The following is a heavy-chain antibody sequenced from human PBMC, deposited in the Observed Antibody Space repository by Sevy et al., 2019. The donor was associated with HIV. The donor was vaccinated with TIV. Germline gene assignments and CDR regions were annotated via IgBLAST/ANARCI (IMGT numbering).Heavy chain of an antibody. CDR3: AKVGDGFWSGPEVNWFDP. D-gene: IGHD3-3*01. V-gene: IGHV3-23*01. CDR2: IIGSGDTT. Sequence: GGSLRLSCAASRFNFHSYAMTWVRQAPGKGLEWVSAIIGSGDTTYFADSVRGRFTVSRDNLKNTVFLQLNSLRVEDTAVYFCAKVGDGFWSGPEVNWFDPWGQGTLVTVSS. CDR1: RFNFHSYA. J-gene: IGHJ5*02.